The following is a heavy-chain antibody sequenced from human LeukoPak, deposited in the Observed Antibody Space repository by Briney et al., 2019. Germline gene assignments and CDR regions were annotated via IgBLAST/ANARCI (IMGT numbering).Heavy chain of an antibody. V-gene: IGHV1-18*01. CDR1: GYTFSTYG. CDR2: ISAYNGIT. D-gene: IGHD2-2*01. CDR3: ARDPCSSAYCYNWFDP. Sequence: GASVKVSCKASGYTFSTYGISWVRQAPGQGLEWMGWISAYNGITKYVQKFQGRVTMTTDTSTSTAYMELRNLRSDDTAVYYCARDPCSSAYCYNWFDPWGQGTLVTVSS. J-gene: IGHJ5*02.